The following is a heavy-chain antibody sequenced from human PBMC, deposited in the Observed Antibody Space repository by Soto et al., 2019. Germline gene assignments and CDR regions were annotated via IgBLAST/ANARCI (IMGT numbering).Heavy chain of an antibody. D-gene: IGHD3-22*01. CDR1: GFNFGNYA. CDR3: TRYYYASSGYYDY. CDR2: IRSETYGGTP. V-gene: IGHV3-49*04. Sequence: GGSLRLSCTGSGFNFGNYAMSWVRQAPGKGPEWVGFIRSETYGGTPDYAASLRGRFTISRDDSKSIAYLEINSLQTDDTAVYYCTRYYYASSGYYDYWGQGTLVTVSS. J-gene: IGHJ4*02.